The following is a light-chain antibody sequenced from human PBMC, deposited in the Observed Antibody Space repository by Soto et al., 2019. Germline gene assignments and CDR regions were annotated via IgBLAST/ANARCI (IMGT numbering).Light chain of an antibody. J-gene: IGLJ1*01. CDR3: TSYAGGNNV. CDR2: EVN. CDR1: SSDVGGYNY. Sequence: QSVLTQPPSASGSPGQSVTISCTGTSSDVGGYNYVSWYQQCPGKVPKLMVYEVNKRPSGVPDRFSGSKSGNTASLTVSGLQADDEADYYCTSYAGGNNVFGTGTKLTVL. V-gene: IGLV2-8*01.